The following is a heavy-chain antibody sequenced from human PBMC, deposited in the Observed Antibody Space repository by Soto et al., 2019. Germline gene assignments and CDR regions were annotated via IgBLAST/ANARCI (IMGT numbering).Heavy chain of an antibody. V-gene: IGHV4-31*03. CDR3: ARDRYYYDSSGYYFPPNWFDP. CDR2: IYYSGST. D-gene: IGHD3-22*01. Sequence: SETLSLTCTVSGGSISSGVYYWSWIRQHPGKGLEWIGYIYYSGSTYYNPSLKSRVTISVDTSKNQFSLKLSSVTAADTAVYYCARDRYYYDSSGYYFPPNWFDPWGQGTLVTVSS. J-gene: IGHJ5*02. CDR1: GGSISSGVYY.